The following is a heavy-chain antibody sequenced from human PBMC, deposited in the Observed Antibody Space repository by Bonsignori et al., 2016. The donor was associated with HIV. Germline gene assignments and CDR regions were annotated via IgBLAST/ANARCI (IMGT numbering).Heavy chain of an antibody. CDR3: ARVRDGYSEEAFDI. CDR2: ISRGGRFI. D-gene: IGHD5-24*01. J-gene: IGHJ3*02. Sequence: VRQAPGKGLEWVSSISRGGRFIYYGDAVRGRFTLSRDYVKNSLDLHMNSLRAEDTAVYYCARVRDGYSEEAFDIWGQGTMVTVSS. V-gene: IGHV3-21*01.